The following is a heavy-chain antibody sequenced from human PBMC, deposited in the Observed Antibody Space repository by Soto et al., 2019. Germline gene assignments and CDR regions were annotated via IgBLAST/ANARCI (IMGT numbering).Heavy chain of an antibody. V-gene: IGHV1-18*04. CDR2: ISAHNGDT. Sequence: QVQLVQSGAEVKKPGASVKVSCKASGYSFATYGFSWVRQAPGQGLECVGWISAHNGDTHYSQKFQGRVTLTTDTTPNTVSVAMNTLPPYGTALFFWATYTIYNNDGSGYAPAGHGGQGTLLPAS. J-gene: IGHJ4*02. CDR1: GYSFATYG. D-gene: IGHD3-22*01. CDR3: ATYTIYNNDGSGYAPAGH.